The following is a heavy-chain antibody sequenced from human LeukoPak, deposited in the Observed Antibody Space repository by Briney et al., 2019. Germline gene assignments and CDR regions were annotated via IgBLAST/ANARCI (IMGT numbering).Heavy chain of an antibody. CDR1: GFTFSSYA. D-gene: IGHD3-22*01. J-gene: IGHJ4*02. CDR2: ISTSGGST. CDR3: AIMHRYYDGSGYWVQ. V-gene: IGHV3-23*01. Sequence: GGSLRLSCAASGFTFSSYAMSWVRQAPGKGLEWVSGISTSGGSTSYADSVKGRFTISRDNPRNTLYIQMNSLRAEDTAVYYCAIMHRYYDGSGYWVQWGQGTLVTVSS.